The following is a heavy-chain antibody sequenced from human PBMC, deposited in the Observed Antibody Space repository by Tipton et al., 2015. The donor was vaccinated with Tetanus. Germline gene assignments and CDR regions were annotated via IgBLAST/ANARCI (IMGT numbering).Heavy chain of an antibody. CDR3: ARHLYGYWFDP. CDR1: GASISDKKHY. V-gene: IGHV4-39*02. J-gene: IGHJ5*02. D-gene: IGHD2/OR15-2a*01. CDR2: IYFEGST. Sequence: SGASISDKKHYWGWIRQAPGKGLEWIACIYFEGSTYYSPSLKSRLTIDVDTSQNLFSLKLTSVTAADTAVYFCARHLYGYWFDPWGQGALVTVSS.